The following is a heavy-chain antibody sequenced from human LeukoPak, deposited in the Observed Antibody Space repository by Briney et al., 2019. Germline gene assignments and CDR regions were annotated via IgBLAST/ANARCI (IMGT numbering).Heavy chain of an antibody. J-gene: IGHJ6*03. V-gene: IGHV4-4*07. D-gene: IGHD3-10*01. CDR3: ARLGEGADYYGSGSYYYYYYMDV. Sequence: SETLSLTCTVFGGSISSYYWSWIRQPAGKGLEWIGRIYTSGSTNYNPSLKSRVTMSVDTSKNQFSLKLSSVTAADTAVYYCARLGEGADYYGSGSYYYYYYMDVWGKGTTVTISS. CDR1: GGSISSYY. CDR2: IYTSGST.